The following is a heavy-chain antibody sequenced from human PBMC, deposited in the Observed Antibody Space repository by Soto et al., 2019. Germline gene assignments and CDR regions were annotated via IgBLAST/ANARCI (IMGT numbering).Heavy chain of an antibody. CDR3: ARGGYSSSWSSDYYGMDV. J-gene: IGHJ6*02. CDR1: GGTFSSYA. D-gene: IGHD6-13*01. CDR2: IIPIFGTA. Sequence: GASVKVSCKASGGTFSSYAISWVRQAPGQGLEWMGGIIPIFGTANYAQKSQGRVTMTRDTSISTAYMELSRLRSDDTAVYYCARGGYSSSWSSDYYGMDVWGQGTTVTVSS. V-gene: IGHV1-69*05.